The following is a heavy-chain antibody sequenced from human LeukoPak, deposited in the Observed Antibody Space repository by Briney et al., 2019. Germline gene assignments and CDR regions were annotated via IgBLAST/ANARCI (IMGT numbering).Heavy chain of an antibody. J-gene: IGHJ5*02. V-gene: IGHV3-15*05. CDR2: IKSNPDGGTT. CDR3: TTDLGITMIRGVFVS. D-gene: IGHD3-10*01. CDR1: GFTFNNAW. Sequence: KAGGSLRLSCAASGFTFNNAWMTWVRQAPGKGLEWVGRIKSNPDGGTTDFAAPVKGRFTISRDDSKNTQYLQMHIAQTGDTAVYFCTTDLGITMIRGVFVSWGQGTLVTVSS.